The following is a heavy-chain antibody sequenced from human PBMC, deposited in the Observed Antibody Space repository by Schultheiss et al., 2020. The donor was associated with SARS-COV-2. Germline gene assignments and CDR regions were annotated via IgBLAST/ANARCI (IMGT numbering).Heavy chain of an antibody. J-gene: IGHJ4*02. CDR2: ISGSGDST. D-gene: IGHD4-23*01. CDR1: GFTFNSYA. Sequence: GESLKISCAASGFTFNSYALSWVRQAPGKGLEWVSGISGSGDSTLYADSVKGRFTISRDNSKNTLYLQMNSLRVEDTAGYYCAKGAPDYGDNHYFDYWGQGTLVTVSS. V-gene: IGHV3-23*01. CDR3: AKGAPDYGDNHYFDY.